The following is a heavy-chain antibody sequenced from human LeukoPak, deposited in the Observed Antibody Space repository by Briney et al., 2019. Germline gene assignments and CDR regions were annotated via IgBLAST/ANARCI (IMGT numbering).Heavy chain of an antibody. J-gene: IGHJ4*02. D-gene: IGHD3-22*01. CDR1: GYSISSGYY. CDR3: ARVSNYYYDSSGIGPFDY. Sequence: SETLSLTCTVSGYSISSGYYWGWIRQPPGKGLEWIGYIYYSGSTNYNPSLKSRVTISVDTSKNQFSLKLSSVTAADTAVYYCARVSNYYYDSSGIGPFDYWGQGTLVTVSS. V-gene: IGHV4-61*01. CDR2: IYYSGST.